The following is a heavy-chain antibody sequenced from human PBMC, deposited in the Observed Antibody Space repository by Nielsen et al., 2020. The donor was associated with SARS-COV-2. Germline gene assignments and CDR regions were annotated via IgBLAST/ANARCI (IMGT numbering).Heavy chain of an antibody. D-gene: IGHD6-19*01. CDR3: AKGSRGAVAATFDY. J-gene: IGHJ4*02. Sequence: GRFTIARDDSKNTAYLQMNSLRVEDTAVYYCAKGSRGAVAATFDYWGQGALVTVSS. V-gene: IGHV3-23*03.